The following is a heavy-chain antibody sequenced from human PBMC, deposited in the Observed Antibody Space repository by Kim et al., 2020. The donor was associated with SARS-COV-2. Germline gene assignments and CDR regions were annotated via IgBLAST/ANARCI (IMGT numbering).Heavy chain of an antibody. CDR3: ARVRQGQAYNWFDP. J-gene: IGHJ5*02. CDR1: GGSISSYY. Sequence: SETLSLTCTVSGGSISSYYWSWIRQPPGKGLEWIGYIYYSGSTNYNPSLKSRVTISVDTFKNQFSLKLSSVTAADTAVYYFARVRQGQAYNWFDPWGQGTMVTVSP. V-gene: IGHV4-59*13. CDR2: IYYSGST.